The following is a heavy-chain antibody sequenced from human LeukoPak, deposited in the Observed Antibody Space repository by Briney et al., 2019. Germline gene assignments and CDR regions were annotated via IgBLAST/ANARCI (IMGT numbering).Heavy chain of an antibody. CDR1: GFTFGSNS. Sequence: PGGSLRLSCAASGFTFGSNSMNWVRQAPGKGLEWVSYISTSSITIKYADAVKGRFTIARDNDKNSVYLQMNSLRADDTAVYYCARGGSYYWPIDLWGQGTLVTVSS. CDR2: ISTSSITI. CDR3: ARGGSYYWPIDL. J-gene: IGHJ5*02. D-gene: IGHD1-26*01. V-gene: IGHV3-48*01.